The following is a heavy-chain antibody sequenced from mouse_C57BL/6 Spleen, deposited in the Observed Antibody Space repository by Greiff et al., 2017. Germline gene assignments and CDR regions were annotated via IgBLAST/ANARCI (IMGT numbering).Heavy chain of an antibody. CDR2: ISYDGSN. CDR3: AREDDYLFAY. J-gene: IGHJ3*01. Sequence: EVKLVESGPGLVKPSQSLSLTCSVTGYSITSGYYWNWIRQFPGNKLEWMGYISYDGSNNYNPSLKNRISITRDTSKNQFFLKLNSVTTEDTATYYCAREDDYLFAYWGQGTLVTVSA. CDR1: GYSITSGYY. V-gene: IGHV3-6*01. D-gene: IGHD2-4*01.